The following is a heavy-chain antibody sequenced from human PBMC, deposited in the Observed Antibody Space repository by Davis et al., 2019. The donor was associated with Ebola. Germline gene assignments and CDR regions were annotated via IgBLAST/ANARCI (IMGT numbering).Heavy chain of an antibody. CDR2: IYYSGST. D-gene: IGHD3-10*01. CDR1: GGSISSSSYY. CDR3: ARGCRVLLWFGDPGWFDP. J-gene: IGHJ5*02. V-gene: IGHV4-39*07. Sequence: PSETLSLTCTVSGGSISSSSYYWGWIRQPPGKGLEWIGSIYYSGSTYYNPSLKSRVTMSVDTSKNQFSLKLSSVTAADTAVYYCARGCRVLLWFGDPGWFDPWGQGTLVTVSS.